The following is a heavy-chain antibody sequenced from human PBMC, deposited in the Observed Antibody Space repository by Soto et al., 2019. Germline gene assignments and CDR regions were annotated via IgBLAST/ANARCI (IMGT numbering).Heavy chain of an antibody. CDR3: AREYSSSSSFDY. CDR2: IYYSGST. J-gene: IGHJ4*02. D-gene: IGHD6-6*01. V-gene: IGHV4-61*01. Sequence: PSETLSLTCTFSCGSVISGSYYWSWIRQPPGKGLEWIGYIYYSGSTNYNPSLKSRVTISVDTSKNQFSLKLSSVTAADTAAYYCAREYSSSSSFDYWGQGTLVTVSS. CDR1: CGSVISGSYY.